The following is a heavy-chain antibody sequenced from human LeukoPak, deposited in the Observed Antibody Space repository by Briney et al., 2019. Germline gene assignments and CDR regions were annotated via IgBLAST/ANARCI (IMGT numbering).Heavy chain of an antibody. CDR2: ISNDGTNK. D-gene: IGHD5-18*01. J-gene: IGHJ4*02. CDR3: SKEKYRGYSYGSGDY. CDR1: GFTFTNYW. Sequence: GGSLRPSCVVSGFTFTNYWMHWVRQAPGKGLEWVAVISNDGTNKYYADSVKGRFTVSRDNSKNTLYLQMSSLRPEDTAVYYCSKEKYRGYSYGSGDYWGQGTLVTVSS. V-gene: IGHV3-30*18.